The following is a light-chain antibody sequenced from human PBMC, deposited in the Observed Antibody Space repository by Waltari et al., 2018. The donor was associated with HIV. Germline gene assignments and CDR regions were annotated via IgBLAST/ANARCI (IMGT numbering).Light chain of an antibody. CDR1: SSNIGSHY. CDR2: RNH. V-gene: IGLV1-47*01. CDR3: ATWDDSLSGVL. Sequence: SVLTQPPSASGTPGQRVTISCSGSSSNIGSHYVFWYQQLPGTAPKPLMHRNHRRPSGVPDRFSDSTSGTSASLAISGLRSEDEADYYCATWDDSLSGVLFGGGTKLTVL. J-gene: IGLJ2*01.